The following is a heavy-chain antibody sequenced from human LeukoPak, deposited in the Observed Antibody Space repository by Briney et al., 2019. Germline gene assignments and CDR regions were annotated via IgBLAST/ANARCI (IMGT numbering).Heavy chain of an antibody. CDR2: IKQDGSEK. J-gene: IGHJ3*02. CDR1: GGSISSSSYY. V-gene: IGHV3-7*01. CDR3: ARDQGDAFDI. Sequence: ETLSLTCTVSGGSISSSSYYWGWIRQPPGKGLEWVANIKQDGSEKYYVDSVKGRFTISRDNAKNSLYLQMNSLRAEDTAVYYCARDQGDAFDIWGQGTMVTVSS.